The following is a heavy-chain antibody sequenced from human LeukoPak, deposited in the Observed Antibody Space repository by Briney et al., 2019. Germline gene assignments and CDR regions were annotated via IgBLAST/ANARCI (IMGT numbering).Heavy chain of an antibody. Sequence: SETLSLTCAVYGGSFSGYYWSWIRQPAGKGLEWIGRIYTSGSTNYNPSLKSRVTISVDTSKNQFSLKLSSVTAADTAVYYCARVVIAVADYNYYYYYMDVWGKGTTVTISS. CDR2: IYTSGST. D-gene: IGHD6-19*01. V-gene: IGHV4-59*10. CDR3: ARVVIAVADYNYYYYYMDV. J-gene: IGHJ6*03. CDR1: GGSFSGYY.